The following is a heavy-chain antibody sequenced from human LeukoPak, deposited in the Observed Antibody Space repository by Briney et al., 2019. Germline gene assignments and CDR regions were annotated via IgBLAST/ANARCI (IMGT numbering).Heavy chain of an antibody. CDR1: GLAVSLNY. J-gene: IGHJ4*02. V-gene: IGHV3-66*01. D-gene: IGHD6-13*01. CDR2: INSGGSI. CDR3: AYSRSSWHSYFDY. Sequence: GGSLRLSCAASGLAVSLNYMSWVRQAPGKGLEWVSVINSGGSIYYSDSVKGRFTISRNIPKNTVSLQMNSLRAEDTAVYYCAYSRSSWHSYFDYWGQGTLVTVSS.